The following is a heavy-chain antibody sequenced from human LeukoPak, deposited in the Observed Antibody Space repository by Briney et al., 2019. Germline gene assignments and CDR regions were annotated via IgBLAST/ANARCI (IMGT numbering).Heavy chain of an antibody. CDR1: GGSISTSNYY. CDR2: IFYSGST. Sequence: SETLSLTCTVSGGSISTSNYYWGWIRQPPGKGLEWIGNIFYSGSTYYSPSLKSRVTISVDTSKNQFSLNLTSVTAADTAVYYCARFTPQGYGWGGYNRFDPWGQGTPVTVSS. J-gene: IGHJ5*02. CDR3: ARFTPQGYGWGGYNRFDP. V-gene: IGHV4-39*07. D-gene: IGHD3-16*01.